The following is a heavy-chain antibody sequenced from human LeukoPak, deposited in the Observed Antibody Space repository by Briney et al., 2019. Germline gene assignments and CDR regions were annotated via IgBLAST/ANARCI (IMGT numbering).Heavy chain of an antibody. CDR1: GFTLSTFS. V-gene: IGHV3-21*01. D-gene: IGHD2-15*01. CDR2: INSNSYI. J-gene: IGHJ4*02. CDR3: AREGGFCFGETCRYFDY. Sequence: AGGSLRLSCAASGFTLSTFSMTWVRQAPGKGLEWVASINSNSYIYYADSVKGRFTISRYNAKNSLYLQMNSLGAEDTAVYYCAREGGFCFGETCRYFDYWGQGTLFT.